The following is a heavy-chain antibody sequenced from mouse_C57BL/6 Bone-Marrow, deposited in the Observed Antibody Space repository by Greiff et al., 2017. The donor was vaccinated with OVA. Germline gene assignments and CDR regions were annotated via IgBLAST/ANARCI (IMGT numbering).Heavy chain of an antibody. D-gene: IGHD1-1*01. J-gene: IGHJ2*01. Sequence: VQRVESGAELAKPGASVKLSCKASGYTFTSYWMHWVKQRPGQGLEWIGYINPSSGYTKYNQKFKDKATLTADKSSSTAYMQLSSLTYEDSAVYYCAIPLITTVVATPWGQGTTLTVSS. CDR3: AIPLITTVVATP. CDR1: GYTFTSYW. V-gene: IGHV1-7*01. CDR2: INPSSGYT.